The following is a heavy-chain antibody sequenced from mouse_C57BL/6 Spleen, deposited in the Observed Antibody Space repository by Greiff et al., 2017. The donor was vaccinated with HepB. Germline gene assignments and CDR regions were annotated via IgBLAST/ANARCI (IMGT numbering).Heavy chain of an antibody. D-gene: IGHD2-3*01. CDR3: ARFDDGYYYFDY. CDR2: INPGSGGT. CDR1: GYAFTNYL. Sequence: VQLQQSGAELVRPGTSVKESCRASGYAFTNYLIEWVKQRPGQGLEWIGVINPGSGGTNYNEKFKGKATLTADKSSSTAYMQLSSLTSEDSAVYFCARFDDGYYYFDYWGQGTTPTVSS. J-gene: IGHJ2*01. V-gene: IGHV1-54*01.